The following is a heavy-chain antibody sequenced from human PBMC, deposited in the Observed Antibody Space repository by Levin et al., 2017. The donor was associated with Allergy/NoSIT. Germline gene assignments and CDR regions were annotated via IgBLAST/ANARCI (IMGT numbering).Heavy chain of an antibody. CDR3: TTAQHYYDLYYFDY. D-gene: IGHD3-22*01. J-gene: IGHJ4*02. Sequence: PGGSLRLSCAASGFTFSNAWMSWVRQAPGKGLEWVGRIKSKTDGGTTDYAAPVKGRFTISRDDSKNTLYLQMNSLKTEDTAVYYCTTAQHYYDLYYFDYWGQGTLVTVSS. CDR2: IKSKTDGGTT. CDR1: GFTFSNAW. V-gene: IGHV3-15*01.